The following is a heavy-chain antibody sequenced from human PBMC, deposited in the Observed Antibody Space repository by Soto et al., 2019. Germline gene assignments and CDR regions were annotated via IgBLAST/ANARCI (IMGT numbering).Heavy chain of an antibody. J-gene: IGHJ3*02. CDR1: EFAFSSYW. V-gene: IGHV3-7*05. CDR2: IRKDGSQR. CDR3: SRDVSPGSSGLYFAAFDI. D-gene: IGHD6-25*01. Sequence: EVQLVVSGGGLVQPGGSLTLSCAASEFAFSSYWMTWVRQAPGKGLEWVANIRKDGSQRSYLDSVRGRFTISRDNSKNSLYLQMNSLRADDTALYFCSRDVSPGSSGLYFAAFDIRGQGTMVTVSS.